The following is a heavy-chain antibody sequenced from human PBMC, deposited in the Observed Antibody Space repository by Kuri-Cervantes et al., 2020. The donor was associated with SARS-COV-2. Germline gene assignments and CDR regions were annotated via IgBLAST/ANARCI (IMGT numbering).Heavy chain of an antibody. V-gene: IGHV1-24*01. J-gene: IGHJ1*01. Sequence: ASVKVSCKVSGYFLAESSVHWVRQAPGRGLEWMGRFNPDDAETNYAQDFRGRVTMTEDTSTDTAYMELSSLRSEDTAVYYCATESRPTHGYFQHWGQGTLVTVSS. CDR1: GYFLAESS. CDR3: ATESRPTHGYFQH. CDR2: FNPDDAET.